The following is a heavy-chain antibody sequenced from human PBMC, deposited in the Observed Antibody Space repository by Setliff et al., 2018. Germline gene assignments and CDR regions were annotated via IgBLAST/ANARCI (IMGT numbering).Heavy chain of an antibody. CDR3: ARGPWKHSAYYYYYYMDV. V-gene: IGHV3-74*01. CDR1: GFTFSSYW. D-gene: IGHD1-1*01. Sequence: GSLRLSCAASGFTFSSYWMHWVRQAPGKGLVWVSRINSDGSSTSYADSVKGRFTISRDNSKNTLYLQMNSLRPEDTAVYYCARGPWKHSAYYYYYYMDVWGKGTTVTVSS. CDR2: INSDGSST. J-gene: IGHJ6*03.